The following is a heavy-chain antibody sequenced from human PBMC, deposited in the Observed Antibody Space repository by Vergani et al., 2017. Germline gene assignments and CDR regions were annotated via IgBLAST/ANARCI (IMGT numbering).Heavy chain of an antibody. Sequence: EVQLLESGGGLVQPGGSLRLSCAASGFTFSSYAMSWVRQAPGKGVEWVSAISGSGGSTYYADSVKGRFTISRDNSKNTLYLQMNSLRAEDTAVYYCAKVQEVDIVATAYFDYWGQGTLVTVSS. CDR2: ISGSGGST. CDR3: AKVQEVDIVATAYFDY. V-gene: IGHV3-23*01. D-gene: IGHD5-12*01. J-gene: IGHJ4*02. CDR1: GFTFSSYA.